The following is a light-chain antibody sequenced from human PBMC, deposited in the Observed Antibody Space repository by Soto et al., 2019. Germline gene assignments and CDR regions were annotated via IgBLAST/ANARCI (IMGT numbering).Light chain of an antibody. Sequence: EIVMTQSPATLSVSPGARAPLSCMARQSVSSSYLAWYQQKPGQAPRLLIYGASSRATGIPDRFSGSGSGTDFTLTISRLEPEDFAVYYCQQYGSSPRTFGQGTKVDIK. V-gene: IGKV3-20*01. CDR2: GAS. CDR1: QSVSSSY. J-gene: IGKJ1*01. CDR3: QQYGSSPRT.